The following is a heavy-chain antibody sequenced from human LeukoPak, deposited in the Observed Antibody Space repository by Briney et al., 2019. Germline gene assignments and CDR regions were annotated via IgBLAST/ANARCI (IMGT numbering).Heavy chain of an antibody. D-gene: IGHD3-10*01. Sequence: SVKVSCKASRGTFSNYVISWVRQAPGQGLEWMGRIIPIVGIANYAQNFQGRVTITADKSTSTAYMELSSLRSEDTAVYYCARNEEGFGESLIGWGQGTLVTVSS. V-gene: IGHV1-69*04. J-gene: IGHJ4*02. CDR3: ARNEEGFGESLIG. CDR2: IIPIVGIA. CDR1: RGTFSNYV.